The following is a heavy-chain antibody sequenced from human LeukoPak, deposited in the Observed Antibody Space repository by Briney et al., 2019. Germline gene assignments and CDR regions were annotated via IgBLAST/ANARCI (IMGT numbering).Heavy chain of an antibody. CDR3: AGMTTVVQGGYYFDY. CDR2: INHSGST. V-gene: IGHV4-34*01. D-gene: IGHD4-23*01. Sequence: PSETLSLTCAVYGGSFSGYYWSWIRQPPGKGLEWIGEINHSGSTNYNPSLKSRVTISVDTSKNQFSLKLSSVTAADTAVYYCAGMTTVVQGGYYFDYWGQGTLVTVSS. J-gene: IGHJ4*02. CDR1: GGSFSGYY.